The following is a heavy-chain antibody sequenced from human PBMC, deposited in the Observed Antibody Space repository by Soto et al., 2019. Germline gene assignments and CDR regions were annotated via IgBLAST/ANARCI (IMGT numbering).Heavy chain of an antibody. V-gene: IGHV1-18*01. CDR3: ARDHPFHAPVPAAISSY. CDR1: GYTFTSYG. CDR2: ISAYNGNT. D-gene: IGHD2-2*01. J-gene: IGHJ4*02. Sequence: ASVKVSCKASGYTFTSYGISWVRQAPGQGLEWMGWISAYNGNTNYAQKLQGRVTMTTDTSTSTAYMELRSLRSDDTAVYYCARDHPFHAPVPAAISSYWGQGTLVTVSS.